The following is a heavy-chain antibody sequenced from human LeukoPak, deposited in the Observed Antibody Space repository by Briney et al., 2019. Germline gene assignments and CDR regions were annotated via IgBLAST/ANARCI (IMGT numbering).Heavy chain of an antibody. CDR2: ISSSSSYI. CDR3: ARGDRSGNYYGSGSP. D-gene: IGHD3-10*01. Sequence: PGGSLRLSCAASGFTFRIYSMNWVRHAPGKGLECVSSISSSSSYIYYADSVKGRFTISRDNAKNSLYLQMNSLRAEDTAVYYCARGDRSGNYYGSGSPWGQGTLVTVSS. V-gene: IGHV3-21*01. CDR1: GFTFRIYS. J-gene: IGHJ5*02.